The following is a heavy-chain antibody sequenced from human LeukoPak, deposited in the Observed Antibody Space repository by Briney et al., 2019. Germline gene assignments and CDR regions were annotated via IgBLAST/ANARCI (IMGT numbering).Heavy chain of an antibody. J-gene: IGHJ6*03. V-gene: IGHV4-39*01. Sequence: PSETLSLTCTVSGGSITSRNYYWGWIRQSPGKGLEWVGSIYYTETTYYNPSLESRVTISEDASKNQFSLNLRSVTAADTAQYYCARQISDYYYYYMDVWGTGTTVTVSS. CDR1: GGSITSRNYY. CDR3: ARQISDYYYYYMDV. CDR2: IYYTETT.